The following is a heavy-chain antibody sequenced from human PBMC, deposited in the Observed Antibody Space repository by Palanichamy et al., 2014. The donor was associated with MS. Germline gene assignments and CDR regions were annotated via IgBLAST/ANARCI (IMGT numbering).Heavy chain of an antibody. V-gene: IGHV1-69*01. J-gene: IGHJ6*02. CDR3: ARITGGDDMDV. D-gene: IGHD2-8*02. CDR1: GDSFNSYG. CDR2: IIPLIGTV. Sequence: QVHLVQSGAEVKKPGSSVKVSCKAPGDSFNSYGFNWVRQAPGQGLEWMGGIIPLIGTVKYGQRFQGRVTISADDSTNTVNMELSSLTSGDTAVFYCARITGGDDMDVWGQGTTVIVSS.